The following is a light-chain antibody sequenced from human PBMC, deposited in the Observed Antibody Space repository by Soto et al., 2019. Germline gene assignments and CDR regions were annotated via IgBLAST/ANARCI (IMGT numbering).Light chain of an antibody. Sequence: EIVWTQSPGTLSLSPGERATLSCRASQSVSTNNLAWYQQRPGQAPRVVIYGASTRATGIPERFSGSGSGTDFTLTISRLEPEDFAVYYCQQYGRSPFTFGPGTKVDIK. J-gene: IGKJ3*01. CDR1: QSVSTNN. V-gene: IGKV3-20*01. CDR2: GAS. CDR3: QQYGRSPFT.